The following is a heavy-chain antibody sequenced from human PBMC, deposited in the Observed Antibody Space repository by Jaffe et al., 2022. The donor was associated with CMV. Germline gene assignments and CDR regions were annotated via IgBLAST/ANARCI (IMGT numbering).Heavy chain of an antibody. CDR2: INPRGGTT. J-gene: IGHJ1*01. CDR3: ARGGGSDYMVEYFQH. V-gene: IGHV1-46*01. D-gene: IGHD3-10*01. Sequence: VQLVQSGAEVKKPGASVKVSCKASGYSFRNYNIHWVRQAPGQGPEWMGVINPRGGTTSHAQKFQDRVTMTRDTSTNTVYMELSSLKDEDTAVYYCARGGGSDYMVEYFQHWGQGTLVTVSS. CDR1: GYSFRNYN.